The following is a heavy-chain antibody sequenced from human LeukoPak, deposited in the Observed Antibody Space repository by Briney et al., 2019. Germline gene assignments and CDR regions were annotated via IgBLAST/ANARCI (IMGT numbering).Heavy chain of an antibody. D-gene: IGHD6-13*01. CDR3: ARSGGIAAAAQNWFDP. J-gene: IGHJ5*02. V-gene: IGHV4-31*03. CDR1: GGSISSGGYY. CDR2: MYYSGST. Sequence: SQTLSLTCTVSGGSISSGGYYWSWIRQHPGKGLEWIGYMYYSGSTYYSPSLKSRVSISVDTSKNQFSLKLSSVTAADTAVYYCARSGGIAAAAQNWFDPWGQGTLVTVSS.